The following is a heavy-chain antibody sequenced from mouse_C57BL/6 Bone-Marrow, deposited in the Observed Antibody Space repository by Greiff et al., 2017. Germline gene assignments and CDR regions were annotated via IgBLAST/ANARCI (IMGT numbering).Heavy chain of an antibody. CDR2: ISSGSSTI. CDR1: GFTFSDYG. CDR3: ARPETGTWFAY. D-gene: IGHD4-1*01. Sequence: EVMLVESGGGLVKPGGSLKLSCAASGFTFSDYGMHWVRQAPEKGLEWVAYISSGSSTIYYADTVKGRFTISRDNAKNTLFLQMTSLRSEDTAMYYCARPETGTWFAYWGQGTLVTVSA. J-gene: IGHJ3*01. V-gene: IGHV5-17*01.